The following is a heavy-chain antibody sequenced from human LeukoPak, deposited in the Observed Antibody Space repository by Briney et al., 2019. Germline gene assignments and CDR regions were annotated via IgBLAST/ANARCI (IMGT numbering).Heavy chain of an antibody. V-gene: IGHV1-18*01. Sequence: ASVKVSCKASGYTFTSYGISWVRQAPGQGLEWMGWISAYNGNTNYAQKLQSRVTMTTDTSTSTAYMELRSLRSDDTAVYYCARRSWQYQLLTSYYYGMDVWGQGTTVTVSS. D-gene: IGHD2-2*01. CDR2: ISAYNGNT. CDR3: ARRSWQYQLLTSYYYGMDV. J-gene: IGHJ6*02. CDR1: GYTFTSYG.